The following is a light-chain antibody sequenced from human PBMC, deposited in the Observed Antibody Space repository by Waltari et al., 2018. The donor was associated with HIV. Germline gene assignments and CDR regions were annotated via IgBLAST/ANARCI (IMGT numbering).Light chain of an antibody. Sequence: DIQMTQSPSSLSASVGDRVTITCRASQNIDNFLTWYQQKPGKAPTLLISGTSACQSGVPSRFTASGSGTEFTLTINSLQPEDFATYFCLQGYSTPLTFGPGTKVDIK. CDR1: QNIDNF. CDR2: GTS. J-gene: IGKJ3*01. V-gene: IGKV1-39*01. CDR3: LQGYSTPLT.